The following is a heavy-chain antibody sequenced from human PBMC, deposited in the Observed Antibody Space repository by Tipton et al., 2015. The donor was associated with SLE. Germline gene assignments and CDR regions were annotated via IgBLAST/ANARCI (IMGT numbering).Heavy chain of an antibody. D-gene: IGHD3-22*01. CDR1: GGTFSSYA. J-gene: IGHJ4*02. CDR2: INTNTGNP. Sequence: QSGAEVKKPGSSVKVSCKASGGTFSSYAISWVRQAPGQGLEWMGWINTNTGNPTYAQGFTGRFVFSLDTSVSTAYLQISSLKAEDTAVYYCARGENYDSSGYDYWGQGTLVTVSS. V-gene: IGHV7-4-1*02. CDR3: ARGENYDSSGYDY.